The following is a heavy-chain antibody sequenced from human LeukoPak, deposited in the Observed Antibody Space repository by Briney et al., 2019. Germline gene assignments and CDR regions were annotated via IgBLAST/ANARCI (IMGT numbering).Heavy chain of an antibody. CDR2: INPSGGST. Sequence: ASVKVSCKASGYTFTSYYMHWVRQAPGQGLGWMGIINPSGGSTSYAQKFQGRVTMTRDTSTSTVYMELSSLRSEDTAVYYCARDVPPGYSSGWYSFPFDYWGQGTLVTVSS. D-gene: IGHD6-19*01. V-gene: IGHV1-46*01. J-gene: IGHJ4*02. CDR3: ARDVPPGYSSGWYSFPFDY. CDR1: GYTFTSYY.